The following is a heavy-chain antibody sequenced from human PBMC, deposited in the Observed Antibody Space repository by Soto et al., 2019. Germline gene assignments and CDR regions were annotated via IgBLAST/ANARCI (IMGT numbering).Heavy chain of an antibody. CDR3: ASYDYYDSSGFDY. J-gene: IGHJ4*02. Sequence: SETLSLTCTVSGGSISSYYLSWIRQPPGKGLEWIGYIYYSGSTNYNPSLKSRVTISVDTSKNQFSLKLSSVTAADTAVYYCASYDYYDSSGFDYWGQGTLVTVSS. D-gene: IGHD3-22*01. CDR2: IYYSGST. CDR1: GGSISSYY. V-gene: IGHV4-59*01.